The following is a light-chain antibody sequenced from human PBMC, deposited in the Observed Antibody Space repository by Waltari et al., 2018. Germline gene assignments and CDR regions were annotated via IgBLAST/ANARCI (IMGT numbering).Light chain of an antibody. CDR1: QRVGGY. CDR3: QQRNYRPQELS. Sequence: EIVLTQSPVTMSLSPGERATLSCRASQRVGGYLAWYQQRPGQAPRLLIYDTSKRATCIPPRFSGSGSGTDFSLIISSLEPDDFAVYYCQQRNYRPQELSFGGGTKVEMK. J-gene: IGKJ4*01. CDR2: DTS. V-gene: IGKV3-11*01.